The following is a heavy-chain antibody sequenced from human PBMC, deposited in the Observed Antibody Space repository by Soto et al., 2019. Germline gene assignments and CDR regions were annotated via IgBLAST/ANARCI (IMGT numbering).Heavy chain of an antibody. CDR3: ASYIAGYCSGGSCYDWYFDL. D-gene: IGHD2-15*01. CDR1: GGSISSGGYY. CDR2: IYYSGST. Sequence: QVQLQESGPGLVKPSQTLSLTCTVSGGSISSGGYYWSWIRQHPGKGLEWIGYIYYSGSTYYHPSLKSRVTISVDTSKNQFSLKLSSVTAADTAVYYCASYIAGYCSGGSCYDWYFDLWGRGTLVTVSS. J-gene: IGHJ2*01. V-gene: IGHV4-31*03.